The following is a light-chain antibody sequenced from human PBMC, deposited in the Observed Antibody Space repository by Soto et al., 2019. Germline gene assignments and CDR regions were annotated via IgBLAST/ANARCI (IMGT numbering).Light chain of an antibody. CDR3: AAWDDSLAGYV. V-gene: IGLV2-14*02. CDR1: SSDVGSYNL. J-gene: IGLJ1*01. CDR2: EGT. Sequence: QSVLTQPASVSASPGQSITIPCTGTSSDVGSYNLVSWFQQHPGKVPKLLIYEGTKRPSGLSDRFSGSKSGNTASLAISGLQSEDEADYYCAAWDDSLAGYVFGTGTKVTVL.